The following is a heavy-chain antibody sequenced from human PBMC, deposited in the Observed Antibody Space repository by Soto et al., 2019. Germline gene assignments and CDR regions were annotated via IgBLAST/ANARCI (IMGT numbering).Heavy chain of an antibody. CDR2: ISSSSSYI. Sequence: PGGSLRLSCAASGFTFSSYSMNWVRQAPGKGLEWVSSISSSSSYIYYADSVKGRFTISRDNAKNSLYLQMNSLRAEDTAVYYCARDYGDYAVSGGWGQGTLVTVSS. CDR1: GFTFSSYS. D-gene: IGHD4-17*01. CDR3: ARDYGDYAVSGG. J-gene: IGHJ4*02. V-gene: IGHV3-21*01.